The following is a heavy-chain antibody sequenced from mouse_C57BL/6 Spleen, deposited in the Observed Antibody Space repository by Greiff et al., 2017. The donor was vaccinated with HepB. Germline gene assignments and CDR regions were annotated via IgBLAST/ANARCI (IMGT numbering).Heavy chain of an antibody. CDR3: ARMDSNGFDY. J-gene: IGHJ2*01. V-gene: IGHV1-63*01. CDR1: GYTFTNYW. Sequence: QVQLQQSGAELVRPGPSVKMSCKASGYTFTNYWIGWAKQRPGHGLEWIGDIYPGGGYTNYNEKFKGKATLTADKSSSTAYMQFSSLTSEDSAIYYCARMDSNGFDYWGQGTTLTVSS. CDR2: IYPGGGYT. D-gene: IGHD2-5*01.